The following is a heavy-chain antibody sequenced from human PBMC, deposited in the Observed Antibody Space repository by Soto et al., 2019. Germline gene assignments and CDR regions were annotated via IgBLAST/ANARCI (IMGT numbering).Heavy chain of an antibody. CDR3: VRHLYHFDSSGYDFDS. V-gene: IGHV5-10-1*01. J-gene: IGHJ4*02. CDR1: GYNFISHW. D-gene: IGHD3-22*01. Sequence: GESLKISWKGSGYNFISHWISWVRQMPGKGLEWMGWIDPNGSYTRYSPSVEGHVSITADESNRTVYLQWSSLKATDTALYYCVRHLYHFDSSGYDFDSWRQGTPVTVSS. CDR2: IDPNGSYT.